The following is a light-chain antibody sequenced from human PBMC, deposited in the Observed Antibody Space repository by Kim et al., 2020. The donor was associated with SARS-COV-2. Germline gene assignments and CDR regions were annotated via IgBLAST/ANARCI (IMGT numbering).Light chain of an antibody. Sequence: DIQMTQSPSSLSASVGDRVTITCRASQDIRNDLGWYQQKSGTAPQRLIYAVFNLHGGAPSRFSGGGSGTEFTLTISNLQPEDFATYFCLQDNSFPRTFGQGTKVDIK. CDR1: QDIRND. CDR2: AVF. V-gene: IGKV1-17*02. CDR3: LQDNSFPRT. J-gene: IGKJ1*01.